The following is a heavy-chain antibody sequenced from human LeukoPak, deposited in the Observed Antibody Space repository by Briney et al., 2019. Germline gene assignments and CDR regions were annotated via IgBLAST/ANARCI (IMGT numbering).Heavy chain of an antibody. D-gene: IGHD6-6*01. CDR3: ASSWAIAALDY. CDR2: ISGSGGTT. CDR1: GFTFNNYA. V-gene: IGHV3-23*01. Sequence: PGGSLRLSCAASGFTFNNYAMSWVRQAPGKGLEWVSAISGSGGTTYYADSVKGRFTFSRDNSKNTLYLQMNSLRAEDTAVYYCASSWAIAALDYWGQGTLVTVSS. J-gene: IGHJ4*02.